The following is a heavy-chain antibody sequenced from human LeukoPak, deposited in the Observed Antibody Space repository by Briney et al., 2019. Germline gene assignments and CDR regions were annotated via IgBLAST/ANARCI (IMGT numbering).Heavy chain of an antibody. J-gene: IGHJ4*02. CDR1: GFILSDYY. CDR2: IAPAGTT. Sequence: PGGSLRLSCAASGFILSDYYMTWIRQAPGKGLEWLSYIAPAGTTYYADSLRGRFTMYRDSSKSTLYLHLTNLRDDDTAVYYCARRGPSVAGPYDYWGQGTLVTVSS. D-gene: IGHD6-19*01. CDR3: ARRGPSVAGPYDY. V-gene: IGHV3-11*04.